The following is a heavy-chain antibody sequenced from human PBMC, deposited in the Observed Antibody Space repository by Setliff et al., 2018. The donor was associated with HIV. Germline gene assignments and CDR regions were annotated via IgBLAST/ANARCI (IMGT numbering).Heavy chain of an antibody. D-gene: IGHD2-15*01. V-gene: IGHV4-61*08. J-gene: IGHJ3*02. CDR1: GDSITSGGFY. CDR2: IYYSGTT. CDR3: AREHCSGGSCNGFDI. Sequence: PSETLSLTCTVSGDSITSGGFYCNWFRQHPGKGLEWIGWIYYSGTTNYNPSLKSRVTISLDTSRNQFSLKLGSVTAADTAMYYCAREHCSGGSCNGFDIWGQGTMVTVSS.